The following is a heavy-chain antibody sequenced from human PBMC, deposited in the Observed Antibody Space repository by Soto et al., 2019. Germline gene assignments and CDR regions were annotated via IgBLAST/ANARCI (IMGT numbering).Heavy chain of an antibody. V-gene: IGHV3-30*18. CDR3: AKDKNLWFDY. CDR1: GFTFSSYG. J-gene: IGHJ4*02. Sequence: LRLSCAASGFTFSSYGMHWVRQAPGKGLEWVAVISYDGSNKYYADSVKGRFTISRDNSKNTLYLQMNSLRAEDTAVYYCAKDKNLWFDYWGQGTLVTVSS. CDR2: ISYDGSNK. D-gene: IGHD3-10*01.